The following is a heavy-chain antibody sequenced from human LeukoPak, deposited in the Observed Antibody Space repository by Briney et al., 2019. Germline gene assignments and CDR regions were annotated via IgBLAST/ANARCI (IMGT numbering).Heavy chain of an antibody. D-gene: IGHD3-22*01. CDR2: ISGSGDNT. CDR3: AKGSYYDSSGSFYFDY. V-gene: IGHV3-23*01. CDR1: VFTFSSYS. J-gene: IGHJ4*02. Sequence: GGCLRLSCAASVFTFSSYSMSWVRQAPWKGLEWVSGISGSGDNTYYADSVKGRFTISRDNSKNTLYAQVNSLGTEDTAAYYCAKGSYYDSSGSFYFDYWGQGTLVTVSS.